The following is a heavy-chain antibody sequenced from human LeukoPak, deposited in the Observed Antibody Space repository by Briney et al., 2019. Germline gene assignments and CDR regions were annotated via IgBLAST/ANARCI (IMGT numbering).Heavy chain of an antibody. J-gene: IGHJ4*02. D-gene: IGHD3-9*01. Sequence: PSETLSLTCTVSGGSISSYYWSWIRQPPGKGLEWIGYIYYSGSTNYNPPLKSRVTISVDTSKNQFSLKLSSVTAADTAVYYCARGRPSYYDILTGYYFNFDYWGQGTLVTVSS. V-gene: IGHV4-59*12. CDR3: ARGRPSYYDILTGYYFNFDY. CDR2: IYYSGST. CDR1: GGSISSYY.